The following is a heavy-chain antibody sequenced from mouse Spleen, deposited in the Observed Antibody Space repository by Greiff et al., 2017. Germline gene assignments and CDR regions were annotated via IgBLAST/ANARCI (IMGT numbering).Heavy chain of an antibody. Sequence: VQLQESGAELVKPGASVKISCKASGYAFSSYWMNWVKQRPGKGLEWIGQIYPGDGDTNYNGKFKGKATLTADKSSSTAYMQLSSLTSEDSAVYFCARFGLTGTVYYFDYWGQGTTLTVSS. CDR3: ARFGLTGTVYYFDY. D-gene: IGHD4-1*01. J-gene: IGHJ2*01. V-gene: IGHV1-80*01. CDR2: IYPGDGDT. CDR1: GYAFSSYW.